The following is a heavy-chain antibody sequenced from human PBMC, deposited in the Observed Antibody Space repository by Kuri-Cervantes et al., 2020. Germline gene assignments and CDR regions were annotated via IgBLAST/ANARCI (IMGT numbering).Heavy chain of an antibody. J-gene: IGHJ4*02. V-gene: IGHV3-30-3*01. CDR1: GFTFSSYA. CDR3: ARDGWGSDYFDY. D-gene: IGHD3-16*01. CDR2: ISYDGSNK. Sequence: GGSLRLSCAASGFTFSSYAMHWVRQAPGKGLEWVAVISYDGSNKYYADSVKGRFTISRDNAKNTLYLQMSSLRAEDTAVYYCARDGWGSDYFDYWGQGTLVTVSS.